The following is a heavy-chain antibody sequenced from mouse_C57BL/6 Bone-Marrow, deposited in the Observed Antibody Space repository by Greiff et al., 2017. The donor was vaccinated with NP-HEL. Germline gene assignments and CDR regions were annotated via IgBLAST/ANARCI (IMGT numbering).Heavy chain of an antibody. V-gene: IGHV1-61*01. Sequence: QVQLQQSGAELVRPGSSVKLSCKASGYTFTSYWMDWVKQRPGQGLEWIGNIYPSDSETHYNQKFKDKATLTVDKSSSTAYMQLSSLTSEDSAVYYCARGRDGYYFDYWGQGTTLTVSS. CDR3: ARGRDGYYFDY. CDR1: GYTFTSYW. D-gene: IGHD2-3*01. J-gene: IGHJ2*01. CDR2: IYPSDSET.